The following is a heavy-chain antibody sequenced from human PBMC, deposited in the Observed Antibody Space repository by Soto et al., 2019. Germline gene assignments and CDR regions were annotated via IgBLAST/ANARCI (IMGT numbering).Heavy chain of an antibody. Sequence: PGESLKISCKGSGYSFTSYWISWVRQMPGKGLEWMGRIDPSDSYTNYSPSFQGHVTISADKSISTAYLQWSSLKASDTAMYYCARLYGWGRYGSGSPKGDYWGQGTLVTVSS. V-gene: IGHV5-10-1*01. J-gene: IGHJ4*02. CDR1: GYSFTSYW. CDR3: ARLYGWGRYGSGSPKGDY. CDR2: IDPSDSYT. D-gene: IGHD3-10*01.